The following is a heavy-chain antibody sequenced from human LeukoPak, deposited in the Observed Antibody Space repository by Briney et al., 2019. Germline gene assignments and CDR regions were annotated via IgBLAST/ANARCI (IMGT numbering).Heavy chain of an antibody. V-gene: IGHV3-64*01. D-gene: IGHD1-26*01. CDR3: ARGPPSLYGGGDGWLGYFQF. CDR2: ISSNGGST. Sequence: SGGSLRLSCAASGFTFSSYAMHWVRQAPGRGLEYVSAISSNGGSTYYANSVKGRFTISRDNSKNTLHLQMGSLRAEDMAVYYCARGPPSLYGGGDGWLGYFQFWGQGTLVTVSS. CDR1: GFTFSSYA. J-gene: IGHJ1*01.